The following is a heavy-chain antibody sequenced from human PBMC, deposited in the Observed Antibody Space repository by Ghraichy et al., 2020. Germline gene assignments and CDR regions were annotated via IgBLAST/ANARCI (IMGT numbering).Heavy chain of an antibody. Sequence: SETLSLTCAVSGYSISSSNWWGWIRQPPGKGLEWIGYIYYSGSTYYNPSLKSRVTMSVDTSKNQFSLKLSSVTAVDTAVYYCARMGYSNYLRWFDYWGQGTLVTVSS. D-gene: IGHD4-11*01. V-gene: IGHV4-28*01. CDR2: IYYSGST. CDR1: GYSISSSNW. CDR3: ARMGYSNYLRWFDY. J-gene: IGHJ4*02.